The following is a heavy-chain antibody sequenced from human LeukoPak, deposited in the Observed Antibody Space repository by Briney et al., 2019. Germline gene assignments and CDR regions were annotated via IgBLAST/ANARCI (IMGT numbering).Heavy chain of an antibody. J-gene: IGHJ4*02. D-gene: IGHD2-15*01. Sequence: ASVKVSCKASGYTFTSYYMHWVRQAPGQGLEWMGWINPNSGGTNYAQKFQGWVTMTRDTSISTAYMELSRLRSDDTAVYYCARAEYCSGGSCLYLDYWGQGTLVTVSS. CDR2: INPNSGGT. V-gene: IGHV1-2*04. CDR1: GYTFTSYY. CDR3: ARAEYCSGGSCLYLDY.